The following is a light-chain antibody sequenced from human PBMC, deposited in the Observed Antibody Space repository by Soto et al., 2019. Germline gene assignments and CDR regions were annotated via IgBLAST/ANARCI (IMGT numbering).Light chain of an antibody. CDR3: QQYNSYSPLLT. V-gene: IGKV1-5*01. J-gene: IGKJ4*01. Sequence: SQMTQSPSSLSAFLGYSFTITCRPSATIGSYLNWYQQKPGKATKLLIYDAARLESGVPSRFSGSGSGTEFTLTISSLQPDDVATYYCQQYNSYSPLLTFGGGTKVDI. CDR1: ATIGSY. CDR2: DAA.